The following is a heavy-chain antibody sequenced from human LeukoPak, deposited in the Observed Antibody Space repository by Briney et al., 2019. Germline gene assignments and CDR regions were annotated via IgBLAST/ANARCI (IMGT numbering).Heavy chain of an antibody. Sequence: GGSLRLSCATSGFTFRSSEMNWVRQAPGKWLEWVSYISGTGNTIYYTDSVKGRFTISRDNAKNSLYLQMNSLRAEDTAVYYCARDSYNGDYVHGSFQHWGQATLVTVSS. CDR1: GFTFRSSE. D-gene: IGHD4-17*01. CDR3: ARDSYNGDYVHGSFQH. CDR2: ISGTGNTI. V-gene: IGHV3-48*03. J-gene: IGHJ1*01.